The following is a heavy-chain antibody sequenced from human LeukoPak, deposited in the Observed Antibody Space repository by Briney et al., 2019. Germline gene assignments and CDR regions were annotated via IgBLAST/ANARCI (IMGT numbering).Heavy chain of an antibody. Sequence: GGSLRLSCAASGFTFSAYWMRWVRQAPGKGLEWVASIKEDGSEKYYVDSVKGRFTISRDNAKNSLYLQMNSLRAEDTAVYYCAREKGNYDGYYNYYMDVWGKGTTVTVSS. D-gene: IGHD4-11*01. CDR3: AREKGNYDGYYNYYMDV. V-gene: IGHV3-7*01. J-gene: IGHJ6*03. CDR1: GFTFSAYW. CDR2: IKEDGSEK.